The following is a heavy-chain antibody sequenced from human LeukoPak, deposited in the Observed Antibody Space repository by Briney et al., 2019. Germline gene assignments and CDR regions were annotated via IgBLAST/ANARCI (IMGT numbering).Heavy chain of an antibody. V-gene: IGHV1-46*01. CDR3: ARAGSSYPFLFY. Sequence: ASVTVSCKASGYTFTSYYMHWVRQAPGQGLEWMGIINPSGGSTSYAQKFQGRVTMTRDTSTSTVYMELSSLRSEDTAVYYCARAGSSYPFLFYWGQGTLVTVSS. D-gene: IGHD3-3*01. CDR2: INPSGGST. J-gene: IGHJ4*02. CDR1: GYTFTSYY.